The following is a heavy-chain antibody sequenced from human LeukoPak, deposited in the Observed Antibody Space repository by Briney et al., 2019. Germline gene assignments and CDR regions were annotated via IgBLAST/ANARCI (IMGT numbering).Heavy chain of an antibody. J-gene: IGHJ5*02. CDR3: ARERIPTTGTGWFDP. D-gene: IGHD6-13*01. CDR2: VLDDGKKK. Sequence: PGGSLRLSCAASGFIFSSHAMHWVRQAPGKGLEWVAVVLDDGKKKYYADSVKGRFTISRDNSKNTLYLQLNSLRTEDTAVYYCARERIPTTGTGWFDPWGQGTLVTVSS. V-gene: IGHV3-30*04. CDR1: GFIFSSHA.